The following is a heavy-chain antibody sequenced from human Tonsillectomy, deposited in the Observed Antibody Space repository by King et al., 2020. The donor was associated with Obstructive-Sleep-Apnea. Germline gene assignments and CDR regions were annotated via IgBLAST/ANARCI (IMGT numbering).Heavy chain of an antibody. CDR1: GFTFSSYS. Sequence: VQLVESGGGSVQPGGSLRLSCAASGFTFSSYSMVWVRQAPAKGLEWVSYISPNSNTIYYADSVRGRFTISRDNAKNSLYLQMSSLRAEDTAFYYCARDNWMDVWGQGTTVTVSS. CDR2: ISPNSNTI. J-gene: IGHJ6*02. CDR3: ARDNWMDV. V-gene: IGHV3-48*04.